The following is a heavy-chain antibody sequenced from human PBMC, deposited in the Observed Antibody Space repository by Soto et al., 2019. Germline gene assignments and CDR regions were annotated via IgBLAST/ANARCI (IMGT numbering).Heavy chain of an antibody. J-gene: IGHJ4*02. CDR2: INPSGGST. D-gene: IGHD3-22*01. V-gene: IGHV1-46*03. CDR3: ARGPGYYDSSGYGLDY. Sequence: GASVKVSCKASGYTFTSYYMHWVRQAPGQGLEWMGIINPSGGSTSYAQKFQGRVTMTRDTSTSTVYMELSSLRSEDTALYYCARGPGYYDSSGYGLDYWGQGTLVTVSS. CDR1: GYTFTSYY.